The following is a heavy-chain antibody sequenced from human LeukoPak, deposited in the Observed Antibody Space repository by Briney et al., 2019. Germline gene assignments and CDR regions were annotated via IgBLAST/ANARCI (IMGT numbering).Heavy chain of an antibody. Sequence: SQTLSLTCAISGDSVSSNSAAWNWIRQSPSRGLEWLGRTYYRSKWYNDYAVSVKSRITINPDTSKNQFSLKLSSVTAADTAIYYCARDLRGSVDYWGQGTQVTVSS. CDR3: ARDLRGSVDY. J-gene: IGHJ4*02. D-gene: IGHD1-26*01. CDR2: TYYRSKWYN. CDR1: GDSVSSNSAA. V-gene: IGHV6-1*01.